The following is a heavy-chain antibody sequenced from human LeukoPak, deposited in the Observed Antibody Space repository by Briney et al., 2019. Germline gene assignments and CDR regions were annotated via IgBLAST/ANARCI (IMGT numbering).Heavy chain of an antibody. Sequence: SETLSLTCAVYGGSLSGYYWSWIRQPPGKGLEWIGEINHSGSTNYNPSLKSRVTISVDTSKNQFSLKLSSVTAADTAVYYCARENLGEIWGQGTLVTVSS. CDR1: GGSLSGYY. CDR2: INHSGST. J-gene: IGHJ4*02. D-gene: IGHD1-14*01. V-gene: IGHV4-34*01. CDR3: ARENLGEI.